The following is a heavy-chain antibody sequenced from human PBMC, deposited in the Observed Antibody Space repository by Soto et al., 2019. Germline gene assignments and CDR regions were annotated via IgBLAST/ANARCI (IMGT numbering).Heavy chain of an antibody. Sequence: PSETLSLTCTVSGGSISSGDYYWSWIRQPPGKGLKWIGYIYYSGSTYYNPSLKSRVTISVDTSKNQFSLKLSSVTAADTAVYYCARVDASIAARIKYGMDVWGQGTTVTVSS. CDR3: ARVDASIAARIKYGMDV. D-gene: IGHD6-6*01. J-gene: IGHJ6*02. V-gene: IGHV4-30-4*01. CDR1: GGSISSGDYY. CDR2: IYYSGST.